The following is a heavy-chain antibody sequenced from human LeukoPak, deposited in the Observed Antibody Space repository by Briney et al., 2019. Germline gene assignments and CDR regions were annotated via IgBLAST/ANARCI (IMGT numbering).Heavy chain of an antibody. V-gene: IGHV3-21*01. Sequence: PGGSLRLSCAASGFTFSSYTMNWVRQAPGKGLEWVSSISSSSSNIYYADSVKGRFTISRDNAKNSLYLQMNSLRAEDTAVYYCARGFEAPDHWGQGTLVTVSS. CDR3: ARGFEAPDH. CDR1: GFTFSSYT. J-gene: IGHJ4*02. CDR2: ISSSSSNI.